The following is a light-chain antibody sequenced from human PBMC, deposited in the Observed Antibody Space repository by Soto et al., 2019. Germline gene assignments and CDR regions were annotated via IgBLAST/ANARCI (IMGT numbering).Light chain of an antibody. CDR3: QQYGRSLT. V-gene: IGKV3-20*01. CDR1: QSVTNSY. CDR2: DAS. J-gene: IGKJ4*01. Sequence: EIVLTQSPGTLSLSPGERATLSCRASQSVTNSYLARYQQKPGQAPRLFIYDASRRATGIPDRFSGSGSGTDFTLTISRLQPEEFAVYYCQQYGRSLTFGGGTKVEIK.